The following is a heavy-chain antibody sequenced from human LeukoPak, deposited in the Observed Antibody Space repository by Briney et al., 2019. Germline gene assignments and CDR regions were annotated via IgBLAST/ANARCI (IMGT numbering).Heavy chain of an antibody. CDR2: LNGDGSST. D-gene: IGHD3-22*01. Sequence: GGSLRLSCAASGFPFSGYSMTWVRQAPGKGLEWVSDLNGDGSSTHYADSVKGRFTISRDNSKNTLYLQMNSLRAEDTAVYYCAKSAAGSYDSSGYDYYFDYWGQGTLVTVSS. J-gene: IGHJ4*02. CDR3: AKSAAGSYDSSGYDYYFDY. CDR1: GFPFSGYS. V-gene: IGHV3-23*01.